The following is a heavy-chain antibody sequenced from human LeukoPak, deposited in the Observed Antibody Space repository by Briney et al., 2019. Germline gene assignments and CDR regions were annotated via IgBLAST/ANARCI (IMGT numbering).Heavy chain of an antibody. CDR3: ARGKSYDILTGYYTNYYYGMDV. Sequence: ASVKVSCKASGGTFNSYAISWVRQAPGQGLEWMGRIIPIFGIANYAQKFQGRVTITADKSTSTAYMELSSLRSEDTAVYYCARGKSYDILTGYYTNYYYGMDVWGQGTTVTVSS. J-gene: IGHJ6*02. V-gene: IGHV1-69*04. CDR1: GGTFNSYA. D-gene: IGHD3-9*01. CDR2: IIPIFGIA.